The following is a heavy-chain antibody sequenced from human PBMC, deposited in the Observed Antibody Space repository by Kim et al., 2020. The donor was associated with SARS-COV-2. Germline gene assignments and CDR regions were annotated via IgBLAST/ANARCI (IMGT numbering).Heavy chain of an antibody. V-gene: IGHV1-3*01. CDR3: ARDRGRFDY. D-gene: IGHD3-16*01. J-gene: IGHJ4*02. Sequence: GNTKYSQKFQGRVTITRDTSASTAYMELSSLRSEDTAVYYCARDRGRFDYWGQGTLVTVSS. CDR2: GNT.